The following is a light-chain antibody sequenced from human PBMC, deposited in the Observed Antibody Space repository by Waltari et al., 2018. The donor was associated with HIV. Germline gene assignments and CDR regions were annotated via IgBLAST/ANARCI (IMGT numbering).Light chain of an antibody. CDR2: SNK. Sequence: QSVLTQPPSASGTPGQRVTISCSGSSSNIGSNTVNWYQQLPGTAPKLLLYSNKHRPSGVPDRFSGSKSGTSAALAISGLQSEDEADYYCAAWDGSLNGRVFGGWTKLTVL. J-gene: IGLJ3*02. CDR3: AAWDGSLNGRV. CDR1: SSNIGSNT. V-gene: IGLV1-44*01.